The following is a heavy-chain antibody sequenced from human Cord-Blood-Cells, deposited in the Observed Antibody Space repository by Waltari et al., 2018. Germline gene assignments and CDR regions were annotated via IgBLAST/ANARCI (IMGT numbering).Heavy chain of an antibody. D-gene: IGHD3-22*01. J-gene: IGHJ6*02. CDR3: ARGSEIYYDSSGYFRYYYGMDV. Sequence: QVQLVQSGAEVKKPGSSVKVSCKASGGTFSSYAISWVRQAPGQGLEWRGGIIPIFGTANYEQKFQGRVTITADESTSTAYMELSSRRSEATAVYYCARGSEIYYDSSGYFRYYYGMDVWGQGTTVTVSS. CDR1: GGTFSSYA. CDR2: IIPIFGTA. V-gene: IGHV1-69*01.